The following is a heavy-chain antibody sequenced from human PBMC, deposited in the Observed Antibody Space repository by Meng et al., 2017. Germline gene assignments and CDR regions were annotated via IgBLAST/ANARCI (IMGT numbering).Heavy chain of an antibody. D-gene: IGHD3-3*01. CDR1: GYTFTDYY. CDR3: ATGDRDYDFWSGYYSN. J-gene: IGHJ4*02. CDR2: VDPEDGET. V-gene: IGHV1-69-2*01. Sequence: EVQLVQAGAEGKKPGATVKISCQVSGYTFTDYYMHWVQQAPGKGLEWMGLVDPEDGETIYAEKFQGRVTITADTSTDTAYMELSSLRSEDTAVYYCATGDRDYDFWSGYYSNWGQGTLVTVSS.